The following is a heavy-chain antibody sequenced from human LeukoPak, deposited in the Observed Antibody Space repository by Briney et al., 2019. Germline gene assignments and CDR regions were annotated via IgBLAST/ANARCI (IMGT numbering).Heavy chain of an antibody. CDR2: IYYNGDT. CDR3: ARASSSSHFDY. J-gene: IGHJ4*02. V-gene: IGHV4-39*01. Sequence: SNTLSLTCTVSGGSISSSSDYWGWIRQPPGEGLEWIGSIYYNGDTYYKTSLNSRVSISVDTTKTQFSLRLSSVTAADTAVYYCARASSSSHFDYWGQGTLVTVYS. CDR1: GGSISSSSDY. D-gene: IGHD6-6*01.